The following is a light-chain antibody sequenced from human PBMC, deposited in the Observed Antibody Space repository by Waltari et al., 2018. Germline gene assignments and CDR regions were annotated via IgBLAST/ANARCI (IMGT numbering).Light chain of an antibody. Sequence: SSELTQDPAVSVALGQTVRLTCQGDSLRSYYANWYPQKPGQAPLLVMYGKNNRPSGIADRFSGSYSGDTASLTITGAQAEDEADYYCNSRDGNGNPFVFGPATKVTVL. CDR2: GKN. CDR3: NSRDGNGNPFV. J-gene: IGLJ1*01. V-gene: IGLV3-19*01. CDR1: SLRSYY.